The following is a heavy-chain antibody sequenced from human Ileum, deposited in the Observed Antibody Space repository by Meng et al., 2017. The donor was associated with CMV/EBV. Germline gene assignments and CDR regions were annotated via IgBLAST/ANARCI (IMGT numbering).Heavy chain of an antibody. J-gene: IGHJ4*01. D-gene: IGHD2-15*01. CDR3: SKGGHLDY. CDR2: MRADGSEK. V-gene: IGHV3-7*01. CDR1: GFSFSTYW. Sequence: GESLKISCAASGFSFSTYWMSWVRQAPGKGLEWVANMRADGSEKYYVDSVKGRFTISRDNAKNSLYLQMNSLRAEDTAVYYCSKGGHLDYWGHGTLVTVSS.